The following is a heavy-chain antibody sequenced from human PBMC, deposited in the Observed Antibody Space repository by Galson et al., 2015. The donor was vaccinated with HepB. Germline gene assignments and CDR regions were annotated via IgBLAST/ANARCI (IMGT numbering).Heavy chain of an antibody. J-gene: IGHJ4*02. Sequence: SVKVSCKASGYTFTSYGISWVRQAPGQGLERMGWISAYNGNTNYAQKLQGRVTMTTDTSTSTAYMELRSLRSDDTAVYYCARVSLGRNWADFDYWGQGTLVTVSS. CDR2: ISAYNGNT. CDR3: ARVSLGRNWADFDY. D-gene: IGHD7-27*01. CDR1: GYTFTSYG. V-gene: IGHV1-18*04.